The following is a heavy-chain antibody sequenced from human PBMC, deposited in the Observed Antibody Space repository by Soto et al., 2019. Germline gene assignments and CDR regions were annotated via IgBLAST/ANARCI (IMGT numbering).Heavy chain of an antibody. D-gene: IGHD3-22*01. CDR1: GYTFTSYY. CDR2: INPSGGST. V-gene: IGHV1-46*01. Sequence: ASVKVSCKASGYTFTSYYMHWVRQAPGQGLEWMGIINPSGGSTSYAQKFQGRVTMTRDTFTSTVYMELSSLRSEDTAVYYCARETSNMIAVAHDAFDIWGQGTTVTVSS. J-gene: IGHJ3*02. CDR3: ARETSNMIAVAHDAFDI.